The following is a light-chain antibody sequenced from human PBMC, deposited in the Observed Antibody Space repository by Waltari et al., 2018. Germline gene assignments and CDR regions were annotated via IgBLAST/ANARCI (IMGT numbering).Light chain of an antibody. V-gene: IGKV1-33*01. CDR2: EAS. CDR1: QDIVNY. J-gene: IGKJ2*01. Sequence: DIQMSQSPFSLSAFVGDRVTITCQASQDIVNYLNWYQHKPGKAPKLLISEASNLEAGVPSRFTGSGSWTDFTFTISSLQPEDIATYYCQHYDNLPYTFGQGTKLEIK. CDR3: QHYDNLPYT.